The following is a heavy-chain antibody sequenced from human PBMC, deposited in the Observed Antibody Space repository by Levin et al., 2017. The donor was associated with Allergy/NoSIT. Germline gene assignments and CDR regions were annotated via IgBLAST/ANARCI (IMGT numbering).Heavy chain of an antibody. D-gene: IGHD6-19*01. CDR3: AREAAMGGSWRFAS. CDR2: VHYSGST. J-gene: IGHJ4*02. CDR1: GGSISHTLYY. V-gene: IGHV4-39*07. Sequence: PSETLSLTCTVSGGSISHTLYYWGWIRQTPEKGLEWIANVHYSGSTYYNPPLKSRVTISVDTPKNQFSLRVTSVTAADSAVYFCAREAAMGGSWRFASWGQGTRVTVSS.